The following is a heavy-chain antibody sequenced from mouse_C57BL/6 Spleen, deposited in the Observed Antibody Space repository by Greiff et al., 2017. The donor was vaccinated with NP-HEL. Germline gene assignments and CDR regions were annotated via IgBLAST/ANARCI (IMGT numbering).Heavy chain of an antibody. CDR2: INPGSGGT. CDR1: GYAFTNYL. J-gene: IGHJ4*01. D-gene: IGHD1-1*01. Sequence: VQLQQSGAELVRPGTSVKVSCKASGYAFTNYLIEWVKQRPGQGLEWIGVINPGSGGTNYNEKFKGKATLTADKSSSTAYMQLSSLTSEDSAVYFCARTPTTVVATDYAMDYWGQGTSVTVSS. V-gene: IGHV1-54*01. CDR3: ARTPTTVVATDYAMDY.